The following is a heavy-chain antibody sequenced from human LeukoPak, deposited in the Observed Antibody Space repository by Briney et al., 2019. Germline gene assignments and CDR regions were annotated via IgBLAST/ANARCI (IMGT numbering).Heavy chain of an antibody. CDR1: GFTFSNAW. V-gene: IGHV3-15*01. D-gene: IGHD3-10*01. CDR2: IKSKTDGGTT. Sequence: GGSLRLSCAASGFTFSNAWMSWVRQAPGKGLEWVGRIKSKTDGGTTDYAAPVKGRFTISRDDSKNTLYLQMNSLKTEDTAVYYCTTVGGLLWFGELSPYFDYWGQGTLVTVSS. J-gene: IGHJ4*02. CDR3: TTVGGLLWFGELSPYFDY.